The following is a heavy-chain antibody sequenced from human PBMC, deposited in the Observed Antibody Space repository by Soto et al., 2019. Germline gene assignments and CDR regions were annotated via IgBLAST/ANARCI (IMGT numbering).Heavy chain of an antibody. CDR2: ISWNGGTR. V-gene: IGHV3-9*01. CDR3: AKEAENSGGYRPYGMYV. CDR1: GFSFPDYA. D-gene: IGHD1-26*01. J-gene: IGHJ6*02. Sequence: EVQVVESGGGLVQPGRSLRLSCAASGFSFPDYAMHWVRQVPGKGLEWVSGISWNGGTRGYADSVKGRFTISRDNAKNSLYLQMNSLRAEDTALYYCAKEAENSGGYRPYGMYVWGQGTTVTVSS.